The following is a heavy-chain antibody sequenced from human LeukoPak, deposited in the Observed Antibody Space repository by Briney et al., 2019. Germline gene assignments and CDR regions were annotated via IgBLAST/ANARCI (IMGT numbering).Heavy chain of an antibody. Sequence: GASVKVSCKASGYTFTGYYMHWVRQAPGQGLEWMGWINPNSGGTNYAQKFQGCVTMTRDTSISTAYMELSRLRSDDTAVYYCARVPYCSGGSCYYYGMDVRGQGTTVTVSS. D-gene: IGHD2-15*01. CDR1: GYTFTGYY. CDR2: INPNSGGT. V-gene: IGHV1-2*04. J-gene: IGHJ6*02. CDR3: ARVPYCSGGSCYYYGMDV.